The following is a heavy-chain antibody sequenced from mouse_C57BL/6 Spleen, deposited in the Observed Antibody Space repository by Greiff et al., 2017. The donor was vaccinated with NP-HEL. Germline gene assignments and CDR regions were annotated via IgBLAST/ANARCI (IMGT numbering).Heavy chain of an antibody. Sequence: VQLQQPGAELVKPGASVKLSCKASGYTFTSYWMHWVKQRPGQGLEWIGMIHPNSGSTNYNEKFKSKATLTINKSSSTAYMQLSSMTSEDSAVYYCAKPYDYDRAWFAYWGQGTLVTVSA. J-gene: IGHJ3*01. D-gene: IGHD2-4*01. V-gene: IGHV1-64*01. CDR2: IHPNSGST. CDR3: AKPYDYDRAWFAY. CDR1: GYTFTSYW.